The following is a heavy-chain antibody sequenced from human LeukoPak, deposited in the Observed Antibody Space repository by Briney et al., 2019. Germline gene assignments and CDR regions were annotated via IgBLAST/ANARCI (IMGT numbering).Heavy chain of an antibody. CDR1: GGSISSSSYY. Sequence: SETLSLTCTVSGGSISSSSYYWGWIRQPPGKGLEWIGSIYYSGSTYYNPSLKSRVTISVDTSKNQFSLKLSSVTAADTAVYYCASWVCGGDCSYFDYWRQGTLVTVSS. V-gene: IGHV4-39*01. CDR3: ASWVCGGDCSYFDY. J-gene: IGHJ4*02. D-gene: IGHD2-21*02. CDR2: IYYSGST.